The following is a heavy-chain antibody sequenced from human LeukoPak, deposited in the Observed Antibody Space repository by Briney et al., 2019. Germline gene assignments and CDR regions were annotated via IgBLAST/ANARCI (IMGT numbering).Heavy chain of an antibody. J-gene: IGHJ4*02. Sequence: GGSLRLSCAASGFTFNSYSMNWVRQTPGKGLEWVSYISSSSSTIYYADSVKGRFTISRDNAKNSLYLQMNSLRAEDTAVYYCARDLGFSSGWYRGGFDYWGQGTLVTVSS. CDR1: GFTFNSYS. V-gene: IGHV3-48*04. CDR2: ISSSSSTI. CDR3: ARDLGFSSGWYRGGFDY. D-gene: IGHD6-19*01.